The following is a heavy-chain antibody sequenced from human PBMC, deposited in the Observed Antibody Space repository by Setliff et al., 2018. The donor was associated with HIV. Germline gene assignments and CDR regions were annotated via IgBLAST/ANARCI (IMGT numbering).Heavy chain of an antibody. CDR1: GGSISSSSYY. CDR2: IDHSGSS. Sequence: PSETLSLTCTVSGGSISSSSYYWGWIRQAPGKGPEWVASIDHSGSSFFNPSLKRRLNISVDTSKNQFSLQLNSVTAADTAVYYCARDLPDLTGRSLDPWGQGTLVTVSS. CDR3: ARDLPDLTGRSLDP. J-gene: IGHJ5*02. D-gene: IGHD7-27*01. V-gene: IGHV4-39*07.